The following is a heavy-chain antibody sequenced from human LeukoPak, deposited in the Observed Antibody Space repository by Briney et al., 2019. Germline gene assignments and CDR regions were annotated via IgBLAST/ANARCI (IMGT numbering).Heavy chain of an antibody. CDR1: GFTFSGFW. J-gene: IGHJ3*01. CDR3: ARSSYSSSSSV. CDR2: INSDGSEG. D-gene: IGHD6-6*01. Sequence: GGPLRLSCAVSGFTFSGFWMSWSRQAPGKGLEWVASINSDGSEGYYADVVKGRFTISRDNAKNSLYLQINSLRAEDTAVYYCARSSYSSSSSVWGQGTMVTVSS. V-gene: IGHV3-7*03.